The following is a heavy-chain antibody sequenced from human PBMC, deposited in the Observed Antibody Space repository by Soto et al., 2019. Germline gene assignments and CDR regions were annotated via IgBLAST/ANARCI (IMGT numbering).Heavy chain of an antibody. CDR1: GFTLSINY. D-gene: IGHD2-15*01. CDR2: IYSVGST. J-gene: IGHJ4*02. CDR3: VGRSEIEDAYFDY. Sequence: QSGGSLRLSCAASGFTLSINYMSWVRQAPGRGLEWVSVIYSVGSTYYADSVKGRFTISRDNSKNTLYLQMNRLRVEDTAVYYCVGRSEIEDAYFDYWGQGTLVTVSS. V-gene: IGHV3-53*01.